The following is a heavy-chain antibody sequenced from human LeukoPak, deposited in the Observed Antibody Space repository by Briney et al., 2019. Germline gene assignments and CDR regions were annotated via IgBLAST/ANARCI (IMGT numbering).Heavy chain of an antibody. Sequence: ASVKVSCKASGYTFTSYGISWVRQAPGQGLEWMGWISAYNGNTNYAQKLQGRVTMTRNTSISTAYMELSRLRSDDTAVYYCARNRVWSGYYEVGYWGQGTLVTVSS. CDR1: GYTFTSYG. J-gene: IGHJ4*02. CDR2: ISAYNGNT. V-gene: IGHV1-18*01. D-gene: IGHD3-3*01. CDR3: ARNRVWSGYYEVGY.